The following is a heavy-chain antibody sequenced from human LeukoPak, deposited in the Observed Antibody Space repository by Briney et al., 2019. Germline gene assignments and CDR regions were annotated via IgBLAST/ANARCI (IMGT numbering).Heavy chain of an antibody. Sequence: QSGGSLRLSCAASGFTFSNYGMNWVRQAPGKGLEWVAFIRYDGINKYYADSVMGRFTISRDSSRNTLDLQMNSLRPEDTAVYYCAKESQLSYRGNFYIDYWGQGTLVTVSS. CDR1: GFTFSNYG. J-gene: IGHJ4*02. D-gene: IGHD1-26*01. CDR2: IRYDGINK. CDR3: AKESQLSYRGNFYIDY. V-gene: IGHV3-30*02.